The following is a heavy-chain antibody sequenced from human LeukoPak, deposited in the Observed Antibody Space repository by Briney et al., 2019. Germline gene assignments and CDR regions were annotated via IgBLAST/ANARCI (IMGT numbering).Heavy chain of an antibody. CDR3: ARLSSIAARPEDY. CDR2: IKQDGSEK. Sequence: SGGSLRLSCAASGFTFSSYAMSWVRQAPGKGLEWVANIKQDGSEKYYVDSVKGRFTISRDNAKNSLYLQMNSLRAEDTAVYYCARLSSIAARPEDYWGQGTLVTVSS. D-gene: IGHD6-6*01. CDR1: GFTFSSYA. V-gene: IGHV3-7*01. J-gene: IGHJ4*02.